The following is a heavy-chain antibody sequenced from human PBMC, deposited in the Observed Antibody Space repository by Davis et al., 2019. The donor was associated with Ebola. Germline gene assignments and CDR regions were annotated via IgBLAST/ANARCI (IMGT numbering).Heavy chain of an antibody. CDR2: ISSSGSTI. CDR1: GFTFSSYE. Sequence: PGGSLRLSCAASGFTFSSYEMNWVRQAPGKGLEWVSYISSSGSTIYYADSVKGRFTISRDNAKNSLYLQMNSLRAEDTAVYYCARDDLRYCSGGSCYSIYYYYGMDVWGQGTTVTVSS. CDR3: ARDDLRYCSGGSCYSIYYYYGMDV. V-gene: IGHV3-48*03. J-gene: IGHJ6*02. D-gene: IGHD2-15*01.